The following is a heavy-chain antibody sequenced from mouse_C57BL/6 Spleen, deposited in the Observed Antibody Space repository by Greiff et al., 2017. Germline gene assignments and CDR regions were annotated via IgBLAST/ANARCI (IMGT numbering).Heavy chain of an antibody. V-gene: IGHV3-6*01. J-gene: IGHJ3*01. D-gene: IGHD2-4*01. CDR3: ARDHSDYDYDEGAWFAY. CDR1: GYSITSGYY. Sequence: EVQLQESGPGLVKPSQSLSLTCSVTGYSITSGYYWNWIRQFPGNKLEWMGYISYDGSNNYNPSLKNRISITRDTSKNQFFLKLNSVTTEDTATYYCARDHSDYDYDEGAWFAYWGQGTLVTVSA. CDR2: ISYDGSN.